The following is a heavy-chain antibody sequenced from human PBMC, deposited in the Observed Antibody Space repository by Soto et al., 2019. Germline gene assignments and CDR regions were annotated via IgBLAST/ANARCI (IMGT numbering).Heavy chain of an antibody. CDR2: INTSGST. J-gene: IGHJ4*02. D-gene: IGHD6-6*01. CDR3: AREVAEAGRSLDY. Sequence: QVQLQESGPGLVKPSETLSLICTVSGGSFSSYYWTWIRQPAGKGLEWVGRINTSGSTNYNPSLKSRVTMSVDTSKNQFSLNLTSVTAADTDVYYCAREVAEAGRSLDYWGQGTLVTVSA. V-gene: IGHV4-4*07. CDR1: GGSFSSYY.